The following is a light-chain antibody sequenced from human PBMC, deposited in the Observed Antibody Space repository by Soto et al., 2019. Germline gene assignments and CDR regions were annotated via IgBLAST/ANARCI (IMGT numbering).Light chain of an antibody. CDR2: EVS. CDR3: SSYTSSSTWV. Sequence: QSVLTQPASVSGSPGQWITISCTGTSSDVGGYNYVSWYQQHPGKAPKLMIYEVSNRPSGVSNRFSGYKSGNTASLTISGLQAEDEADYYCSSYTSSSTWVFGGGTKVTVL. V-gene: IGLV2-14*01. CDR1: SSDVGGYNY. J-gene: IGLJ3*02.